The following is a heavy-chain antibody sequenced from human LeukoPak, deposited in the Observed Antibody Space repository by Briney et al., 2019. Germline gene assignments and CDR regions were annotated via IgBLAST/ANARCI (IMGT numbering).Heavy chain of an antibody. CDR1: GGSISSGDYY. V-gene: IGHV4-30-4*01. J-gene: IGHJ3*02. Sequence: SETLSLTCTVSGGSISSGDYYWSWIRQPPGKGLEWIGYIYYSGSTYYNPSLKSRVTISVDTSKNQFSLKLSSVTAADTAVYYCAGGEMATIGAFDIWVEGTMVTVSS. CDR2: IYYSGST. CDR3: AGGEMATIGAFDI. D-gene: IGHD5-24*01.